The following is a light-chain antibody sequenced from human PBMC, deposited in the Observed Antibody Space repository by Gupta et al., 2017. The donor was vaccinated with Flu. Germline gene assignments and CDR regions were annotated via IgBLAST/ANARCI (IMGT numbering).Light chain of an antibody. J-gene: IGLJ3*02. CDR2: LNSDGSH. Sequence: SVKLTCSLSSGHSSYASAWHQQQPEKGPRYLMKLNSDGSHSKGDGIPARFSGSSSGAERYLTISSLQSEDEADYYCQTWGTGRVFGGGTKLTVL. CDR1: SGHSSYA. V-gene: IGLV4-69*01. CDR3: QTWGTGRV.